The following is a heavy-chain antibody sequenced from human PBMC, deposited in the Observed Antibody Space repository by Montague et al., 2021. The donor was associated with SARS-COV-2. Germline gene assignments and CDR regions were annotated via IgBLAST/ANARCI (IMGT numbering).Heavy chain of an antibody. CDR3: ARVRHLGKGMDV. CDR1: GDSVSRNSIT. V-gene: IGHV6-1*01. Sequence: CAISGDSVSRNSITSNELTPSPSRRHECLCRPFYRSEWNHHYADSVKSRITIDPDTSKNQVSLQLRSVTPEDTAVYFCARVRHLGKGMDVWGQGTTVTVSS. D-gene: IGHD7-27*01. CDR2: PFYRSEWNH. J-gene: IGHJ6*02.